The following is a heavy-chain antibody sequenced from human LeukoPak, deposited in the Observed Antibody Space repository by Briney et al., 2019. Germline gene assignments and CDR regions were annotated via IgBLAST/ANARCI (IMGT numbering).Heavy chain of an antibody. D-gene: IGHD3-22*01. Sequence: GGSLRLSCAATGFTFSSYTMNWVRQAPGKGLEWVSSITSSSSYIYYADSVKGRFTISRDNAKNSLCLQMNSLRAEDTAVYYCARDRLVNPDAFDIWGQGTMVTVSS. V-gene: IGHV3-21*01. CDR3: ARDRLVNPDAFDI. J-gene: IGHJ3*02. CDR1: GFTFSSYT. CDR2: ITSSSSYI.